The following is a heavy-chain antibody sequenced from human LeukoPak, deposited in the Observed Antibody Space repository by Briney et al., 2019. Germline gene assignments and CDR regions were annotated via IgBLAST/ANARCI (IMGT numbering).Heavy chain of an antibody. Sequence: GGSLRLSCAASGFTFSSYGMHWVRQAPGKGLEWVAVIWYDGSNKYYADSVKGRFTISRDNSKNTLYLQMNSLRAEDTAVYYCAKNSSSGYYYFDYWGQGILVTVSS. J-gene: IGHJ4*02. D-gene: IGHD3-22*01. CDR2: IWYDGSNK. V-gene: IGHV3-33*06. CDR1: GFTFSSYG. CDR3: AKNSSSGYYYFDY.